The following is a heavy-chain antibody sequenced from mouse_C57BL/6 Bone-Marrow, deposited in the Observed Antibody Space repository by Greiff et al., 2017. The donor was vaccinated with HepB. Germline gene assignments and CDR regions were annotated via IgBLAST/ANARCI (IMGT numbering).Heavy chain of an antibody. CDR2: SRNKANDYTT. Sequence: EVQLVESGGGLVQSGRSLRLSCATSGFTFSDFYMEWVRQAPGKGLEWIAASRNKANDYTTEYSASVKGRFIVSRDTSQSILYLQMNALRAEDTAIYYCARDAYYDYDGAMDYWGQGTSVTVSS. V-gene: IGHV7-1*01. CDR1: GFTFSDFY. J-gene: IGHJ4*01. D-gene: IGHD2-4*01. CDR3: ARDAYYDYDGAMDY.